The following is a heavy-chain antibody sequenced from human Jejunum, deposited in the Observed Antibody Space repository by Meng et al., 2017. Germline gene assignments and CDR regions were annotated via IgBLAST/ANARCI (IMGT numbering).Heavy chain of an antibody. CDR1: GYRFATYY. CDR3: ARGHNSNFGTDFQYGFDA. J-gene: IGHJ6*02. V-gene: IGHV1-2*05. CDR2: VNPNTGDT. Sequence: GESLKISCKASGYRFATYYIHWLRQAPGQGLEWMGRVNPNTGDTNYVQRLQGRVAMTKDTSIATVYLELTSLTSADTGVYYCARGHNSNFGTDFQYGFDAWGQGTTVPSP. D-gene: IGHD3-3*01.